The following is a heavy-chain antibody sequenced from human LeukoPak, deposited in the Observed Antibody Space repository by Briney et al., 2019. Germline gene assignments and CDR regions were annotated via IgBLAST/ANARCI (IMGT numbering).Heavy chain of an antibody. CDR2: IYYSGST. CDR3: ARRDIVVVPAAYNWFDP. CDR1: GGSISSSSYY. D-gene: IGHD2-2*01. J-gene: IGHJ5*02. V-gene: IGHV4-39*07. Sequence: SETLSLTCTVSGGSISSSSYYWGWIRQPPGKGLEWIGSIYYSGSTYYNPSLKSRVTISVDTSKNQFSLKLSSVTAADTAVYYCARRDIVVVPAAYNWFDPWGQGTLVTVSS.